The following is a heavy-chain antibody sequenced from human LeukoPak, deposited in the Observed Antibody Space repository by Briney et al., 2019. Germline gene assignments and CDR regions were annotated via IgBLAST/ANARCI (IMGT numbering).Heavy chain of an antibody. J-gene: IGHJ4*02. V-gene: IGHV1-2*02. Sequence: SSVKVSCKASVYTFTDYFLHWVRQAPGQGLEGMGWINPNDGGTLHAQKFQGRVTMTRDSSITTAYMELNGLRSDDTAVYYCARDDYGDLQYFENWGQGTLVTVSS. CDR1: VYTFTDYF. CDR3: ARDDYGDLQYFEN. CDR2: INPNDGGT. D-gene: IGHD4-17*01.